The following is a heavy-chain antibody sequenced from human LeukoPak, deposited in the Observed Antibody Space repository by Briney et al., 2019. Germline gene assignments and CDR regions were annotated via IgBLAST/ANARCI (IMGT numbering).Heavy chain of an antibody. CDR1: GYTFTSYG. Sequence: ASVKVSCKASGYTFTSYGISWVRQAPGQGLEWMGWISAYNGNTNYAQKLQGRVTMTTDTSTSTAYMELRSLRSDDTAVYSCARVGDIVATMDWFDPWGQGTLVTVSS. CDR3: ARVGDIVATMDWFDP. CDR2: ISAYNGNT. J-gene: IGHJ5*02. D-gene: IGHD5-12*01. V-gene: IGHV1-18*01.